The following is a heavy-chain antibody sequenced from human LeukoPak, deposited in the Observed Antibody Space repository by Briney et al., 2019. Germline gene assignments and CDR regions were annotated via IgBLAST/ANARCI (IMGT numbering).Heavy chain of an antibody. J-gene: IGHJ4*02. Sequence: WGSLRLSCAASGFTFSNSAMSWVRQVPGKGLEWVSAISGSSTSTYFADSVKGRFTISRDNSNNTLYLQMNSLRAEDTAVYYCAKDSGAFDWWVFDYWGQGTLVTVSS. CDR3: AKDSGAFDWWVFDY. CDR1: GFTFSNSA. CDR2: ISGSSTST. V-gene: IGHV3-23*01. D-gene: IGHD3-9*01.